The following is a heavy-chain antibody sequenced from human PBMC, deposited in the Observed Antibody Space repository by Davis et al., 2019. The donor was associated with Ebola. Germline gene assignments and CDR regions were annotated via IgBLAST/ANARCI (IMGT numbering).Heavy chain of an antibody. J-gene: IGHJ4*02. CDR3: AKKSAVGAGSSYFDY. V-gene: IGHV3-23*01. D-gene: IGHD1-26*01. CDR1: GFTFSSYS. CDR2: ISGSGGST. Sequence: GESLKISCAASGFTFSSYSMNWVRQAPGKGLEWVSAISGSGGSTYYADSVKGRFTISRDNSKNTLYLQMNSLRAEDTAVYYCAKKSAVGAGSSYFDYWGQGTLVTVSS.